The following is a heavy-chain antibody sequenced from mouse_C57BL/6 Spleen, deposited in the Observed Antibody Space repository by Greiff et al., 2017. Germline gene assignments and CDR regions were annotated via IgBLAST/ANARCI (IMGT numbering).Heavy chain of an antibody. J-gene: IGHJ2*01. D-gene: IGHD4-1*01. CDR1: GYTFTSYG. CDR3: ARLGSQSYFDY. CDR2: IYPRSGNT. Sequence: VKLQESGAELARPGASVKLSCKASGYTFTSYGISWVKQRTGQGLEWIGEIYPRSGNTYYNEKFKGKATLTADKSSSTAYMELRRLTSDDSAVYFCARLGSQSYFDYWGQGATLTVSS. V-gene: IGHV1-81*01.